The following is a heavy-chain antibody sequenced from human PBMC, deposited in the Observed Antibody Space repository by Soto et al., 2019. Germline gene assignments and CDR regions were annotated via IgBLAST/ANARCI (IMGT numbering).Heavy chain of an antibody. J-gene: IGHJ4*02. CDR2: IYYSGST. V-gene: IGHV4-31*03. CDR3: VRMSMIVVVPYFDY. D-gene: IGHD3-22*01. CDR1: GGSISSGGYY. Sequence: SETLSLTCTVSGGSISSGGYYWSWIRQHPGKGLEWIGYIYYSGSTYYNPSLKSRVTISVDTSKNQFSLKLSSVTAADTAVYYCVRMSMIVVVPYFDYWGQGTLVTVSS.